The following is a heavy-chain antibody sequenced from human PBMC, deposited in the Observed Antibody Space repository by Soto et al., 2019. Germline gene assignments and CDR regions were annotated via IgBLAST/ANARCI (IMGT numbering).Heavy chain of an antibody. CDR3: ARGTSMVRGVIDNWFDP. CDR2: IIPMYGPA. J-gene: IGHJ5*02. D-gene: IGHD3-10*01. CDR1: GGTFSSYA. V-gene: IGHV1-69*01. Sequence: QVPLVQSGAEVKKPGSSVTVSCKASGGTFSSYAIHWVRQAPGQGLEWMGGIIPMYGPAKYAQRFQGRVTITADESTTTVYMELTSLPAQDTAVYYCARGTSMVRGVIDNWFDPWGHGTLVTVTS.